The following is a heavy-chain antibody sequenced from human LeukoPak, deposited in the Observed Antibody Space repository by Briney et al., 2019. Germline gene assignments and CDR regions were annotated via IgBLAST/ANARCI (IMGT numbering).Heavy chain of an antibody. CDR1: GGSISTYY. Sequence: PSGTLSLTCTVSGGSISTYYWSWIRKPPGKGLEWIGHIYYSGSTNYNPSLKSRVTISVDTSNNQFSLKLTSVTAAHTAVYYCARQVGYSSGWYIYWGQGTLVTVSS. V-gene: IGHV4-59*08. J-gene: IGHJ4*02. CDR2: IYYSGST. CDR3: ARQVGYSSGWYIY. D-gene: IGHD6-19*01.